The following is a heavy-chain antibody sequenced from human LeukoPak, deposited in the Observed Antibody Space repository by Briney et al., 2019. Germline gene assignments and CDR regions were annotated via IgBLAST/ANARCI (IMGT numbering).Heavy chain of an antibody. V-gene: IGHV3-53*05. D-gene: IGHD3-22*01. Sequence: GGSLRLSCAASGFTVSSNYMSWVRQAPGKGLEWVSVIYSGGSTYYADSVKGRFTISRDNSKNTLYLQMNSLRAEDTAVYYCARETLPITMIVVVITTHSGMDVWGQGTTVTVSS. CDR2: IYSGGST. CDR1: GFTVSSNY. J-gene: IGHJ6*02. CDR3: ARETLPITMIVVVITTHSGMDV.